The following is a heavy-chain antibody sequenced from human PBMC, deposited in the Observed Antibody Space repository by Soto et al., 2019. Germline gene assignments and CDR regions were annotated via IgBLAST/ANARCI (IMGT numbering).Heavy chain of an antibody. CDR3: ARTPAGVKYYYGMDV. V-gene: IGHV1-69*13. CDR2: IIPIFATA. Sequence: SVKVSCKASGGTFSSYAINWVRQAPGQGLEWMGGIIPIFATADYAQKFQGRVTITADESTSTAYMELSSLRSEDTAVYYCARTPAGVKYYYGMDVWGQGTTVTVSS. J-gene: IGHJ6*02. D-gene: IGHD2-8*01. CDR1: GGTFSSYA.